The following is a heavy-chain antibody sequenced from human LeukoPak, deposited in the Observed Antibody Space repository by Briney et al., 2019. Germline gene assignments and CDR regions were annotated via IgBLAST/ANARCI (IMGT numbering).Heavy chain of an antibody. D-gene: IGHD6-13*01. Sequence: PSETLFLTCTVSGDSVSSGSYYWGWIRQPPGKGLEWIGYIYYSGITNYNPSLKSRATISVDTSKNQFSLKLSSVTAADTAVYYCARDSSWFAEWGQGTLVTVSS. CDR3: ARDSSWFAE. J-gene: IGHJ4*02. CDR2: IYYSGIT. V-gene: IGHV4-61*01. CDR1: GDSVSSGSYY.